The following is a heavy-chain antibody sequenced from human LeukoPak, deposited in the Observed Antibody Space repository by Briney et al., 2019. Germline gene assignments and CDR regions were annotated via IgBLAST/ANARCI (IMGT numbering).Heavy chain of an antibody. J-gene: IGHJ6*04. CDR2: IYYSGST. CDR1: GGSISSGDYY. Sequence: SQTLSLTCTVSGGSISSGDYYWSWIRQPPGKGLEWIGYIYYSGSTYYNPSLKSRVTISVDTSKNQFSLKLSSVTAADTAVYYGARDVKDCSSPTCNHNSYGMAVWGKGTRVTVS. CDR3: ARDVKDCSSPTCNHNSYGMAV. D-gene: IGHD2-2*01. V-gene: IGHV4-30-4*01.